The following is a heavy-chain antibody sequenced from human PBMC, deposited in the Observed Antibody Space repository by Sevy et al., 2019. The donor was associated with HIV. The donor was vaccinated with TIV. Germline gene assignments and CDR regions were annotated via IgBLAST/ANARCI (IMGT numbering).Heavy chain of an antibody. CDR1: GFTFNNAW. D-gene: IGHD3-22*01. V-gene: IGHV3-15*01. Sequence: GESLKISCAVSGFTFNNAWMNWVRQAPGTGLQWVGLIKSKIDGETTDNAEPVKVRFTISRVYSKNTLFLQMNSLKSEDTAVYSCATAPGYYDSAPFDYWGPGTLVTVSS. CDR2: IKSKIDGETT. CDR3: ATAPGYYDSAPFDY. J-gene: IGHJ4*02.